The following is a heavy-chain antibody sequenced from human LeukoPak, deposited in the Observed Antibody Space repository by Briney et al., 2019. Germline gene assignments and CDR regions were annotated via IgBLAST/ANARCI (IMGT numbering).Heavy chain of an antibody. V-gene: IGHV4-34*01. CDR1: GGSFSGYY. Sequence: PSETLSLTCAVYGGSFSGYYWSWIRQPPGKGLEWIGEINHSGSTNYNPSLKSRVTISVDTSKNQFSLKLSSVTAADTAVYYCARALYYDSSGYLPYFDYWGQGTLVTVSS. CDR3: ARALYYDSSGYLPYFDY. J-gene: IGHJ4*02. D-gene: IGHD3-22*01. CDR2: INHSGST.